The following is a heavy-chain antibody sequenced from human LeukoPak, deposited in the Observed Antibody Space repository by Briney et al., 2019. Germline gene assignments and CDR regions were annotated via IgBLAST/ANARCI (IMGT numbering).Heavy chain of an antibody. V-gene: IGHV4-39*07. Sequence: TASETLSLTCTVSGGSISSSSYYWGWIRQPPGKGLEWIGRIYYSGSTYYNPSLKSRVTISVDTSKNQFSLKLSSVTAADTAVYYCARDSRRIAAAGTRWFDPWGQGTLVTVSS. CDR1: GGSISSSSYY. J-gene: IGHJ5*02. CDR2: IYYSGST. CDR3: ARDSRRIAAAGTRWFDP. D-gene: IGHD6-13*01.